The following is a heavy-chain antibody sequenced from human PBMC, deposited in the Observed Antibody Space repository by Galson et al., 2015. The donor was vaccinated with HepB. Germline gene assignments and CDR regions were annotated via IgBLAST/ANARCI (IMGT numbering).Heavy chain of an antibody. D-gene: IGHD6-13*01. CDR3: ARDYASWSRDY. J-gene: IGHJ4*02. CDR2: IGSGDHK. CDR1: GFTFSPYG. V-gene: IGHV3-21*01. Sequence: SLRLSCAASGFTFSPYGMTWVRQAPGKGLEWVSTIGSGDHKFYPDSLKGRFTISRDTDKNSVYLQMTGLSAEDTAVYYCARDYASWSRDYWGQGTLVTVSS.